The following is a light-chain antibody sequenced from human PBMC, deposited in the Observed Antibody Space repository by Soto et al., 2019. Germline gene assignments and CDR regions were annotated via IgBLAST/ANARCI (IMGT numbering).Light chain of an antibody. V-gene: IGKV1-39*01. Sequence: DIQLTQSPSSLSASVGDRVTITCPASQGISHYLNWYQQQPGKAPKLLIYAASSLQSGVPPRFSGSASGTDFTLTISSLQPEDFATYYCQQSYSTPITFGQGTRLEIK. CDR2: AAS. CDR1: QGISHY. CDR3: QQSYSTPIT. J-gene: IGKJ5*01.